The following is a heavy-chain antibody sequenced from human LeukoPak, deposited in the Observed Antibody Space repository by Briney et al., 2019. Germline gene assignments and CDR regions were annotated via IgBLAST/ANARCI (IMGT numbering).Heavy chain of an antibody. J-gene: IGHJ5*02. Sequence: ASVKVSCKASGYTFTGYYMHWVRQAPGQGLEWMGWINPNSGGTNYAQKFQGRVTMTRDTSISTAYMELSRLRSDDTAVYYCARVGARIQLLYGDNCFDPWGQGTLVTVSS. CDR3: ARVGARIQLLYGDNCFDP. D-gene: IGHD2-2*02. CDR2: INPNSGGT. V-gene: IGHV1-2*02. CDR1: GYTFTGYY.